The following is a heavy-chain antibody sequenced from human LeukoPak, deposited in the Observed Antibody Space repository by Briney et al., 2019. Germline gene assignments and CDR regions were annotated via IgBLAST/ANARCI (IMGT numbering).Heavy chain of an antibody. J-gene: IGHJ6*02. CDR3: ARVGYCSSTSCSYPYYYYGMDV. CDR2: ISSSGSTI. Sequence: GGSLRLSCAASGFTFSDYYMIWIRQAPGKGLEWVSYISSSGSTIYYAASVKGRFTISRDNAKNSLYLQMNSLRAEDTAVYYCARVGYCSSTSCSYPYYYYGMDVWGQGTTVTVSS. CDR1: GFTFSDYY. V-gene: IGHV3-11*01. D-gene: IGHD2-2*01.